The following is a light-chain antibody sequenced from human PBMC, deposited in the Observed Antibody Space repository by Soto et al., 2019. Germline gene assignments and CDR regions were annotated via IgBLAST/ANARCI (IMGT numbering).Light chain of an antibody. CDR3: QQYKSYST. CDR2: DAS. J-gene: IGKJ1*01. Sequence: DIQLTPSPSTLSASVGDRVTLTCRAAQSLNSRLAWYQHRPGQAPRLLIYDASTLESGVPSRFSGSGSGTEFTLTINNLQPDDLAAYICQQYKSYSTFGRGTKVDIK. CDR1: QSLNSR. V-gene: IGKV1-5*01.